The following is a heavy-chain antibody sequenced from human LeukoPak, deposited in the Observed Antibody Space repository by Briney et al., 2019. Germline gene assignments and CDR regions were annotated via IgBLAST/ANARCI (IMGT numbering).Heavy chain of an antibody. CDR1: GFTFDDYA. CDR2: ISWNSGSI. J-gene: IGHJ4*02. V-gene: IGHV3-9*01. CDR3: AQSGFKWQLDPFDY. Sequence: GGSLRLSCAASGFTFDDYAMDWGRQAPGKGLEWVSGISWNSGSIGYADSVKGRFTISRANAKTSLYLRMNSLRGESPALYYCAQSGFKWQLDPFDYWGQGTLVTVSS. D-gene: IGHD6-13*01.